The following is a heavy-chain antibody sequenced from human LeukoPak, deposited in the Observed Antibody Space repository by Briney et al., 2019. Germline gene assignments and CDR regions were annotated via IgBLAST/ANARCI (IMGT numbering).Heavy chain of an antibody. V-gene: IGHV3-30-3*01. CDR2: ISYDGSNK. CDR1: GFTFSSYA. D-gene: IGHD3-22*01. J-gene: IGHJ4*02. Sequence: GGSLRLSCAASGFTFSSYAMHWVRQAPGKGLEWVAVISYDGSNKYYADSVKGRFTISRDNSKNPLYLKMHSLRAEDTAVYYCARDFINTYYYDSSGFLPSGWGQGTLVTVSS. CDR3: ARDFINTYYYDSSGFLPSG.